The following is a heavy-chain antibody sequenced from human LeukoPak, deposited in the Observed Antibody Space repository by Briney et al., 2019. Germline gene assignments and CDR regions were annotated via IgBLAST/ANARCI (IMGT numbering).Heavy chain of an antibody. Sequence: PGGSLRLSCAASGFTFSSYGMHWVRQAPDKGLEWVAFIRYDGSNKYYADSVRGRFTISRDNAKNSLYLQMDSLRAEDTAVYYCARGGIITSYAFEIWGQGAMVTVSS. CDR1: GFTFSSYG. CDR2: IRYDGSNK. J-gene: IGHJ3*02. CDR3: ARGGIITSYAFEI. V-gene: IGHV3-30*02. D-gene: IGHD3-10*01.